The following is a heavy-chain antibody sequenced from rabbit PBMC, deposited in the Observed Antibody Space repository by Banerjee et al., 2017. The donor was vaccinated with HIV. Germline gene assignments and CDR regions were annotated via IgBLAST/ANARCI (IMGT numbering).Heavy chain of an antibody. CDR1: RFTLSSYW. Sequence: QSLEESGGDLVKPGASLTLTCTASRFTLSSYWMCWVRQAPGKGLEWIACIDAGSSGYTWYANWAKGRFTISKTSSTTVTLQMTSMTGADTATYFCARAAGYAGYGFATGFNLWGPGTLVTVS. CDR3: ARAAGYAGYGFATGFNL. J-gene: IGHJ4*01. D-gene: IGHD6-1*01. CDR2: IDAGSSGYT. V-gene: IGHV1S40*01.